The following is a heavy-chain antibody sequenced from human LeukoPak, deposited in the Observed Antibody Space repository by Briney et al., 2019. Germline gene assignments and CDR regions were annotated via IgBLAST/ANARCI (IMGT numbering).Heavy chain of an antibody. V-gene: IGHV3-30*18. J-gene: IGHJ4*02. CDR2: ISYDGSSK. Sequence: GRSLRLSCTAPGFTFSSYAIHWIRQAPGKGLEWVAVISYDGSSKYYADSVKGRFTISRDNSKNTLYLQMNSLRAEDTAVYYCAKGRRVGSLIAADYWGQGTLVTVSS. CDR1: GFTFSSYA. D-gene: IGHD6-13*01. CDR3: AKGRRVGSLIAADY.